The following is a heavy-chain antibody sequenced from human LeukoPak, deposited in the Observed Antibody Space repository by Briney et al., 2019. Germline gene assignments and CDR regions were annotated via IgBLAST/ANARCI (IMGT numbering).Heavy chain of an antibody. J-gene: IGHJ4*02. CDR1: GFIFSSYG. CDR2: ISYDGSNK. V-gene: IGHV3-30*03. CDR3: NLSGDYARPGYFDY. D-gene: IGHD4-17*01. Sequence: GRSLRLSCAASGFIFSSYGMHWVRQAPGKGLEWVAVISYDGSNKYYADSVKGRFTISRDNSKNTLYLQMNSLRAEDTAVYYCNLSGDYARPGYFDYWGQGTLVTVSS.